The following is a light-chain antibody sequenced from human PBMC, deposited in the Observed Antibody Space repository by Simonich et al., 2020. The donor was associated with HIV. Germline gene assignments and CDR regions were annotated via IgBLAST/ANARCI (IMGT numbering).Light chain of an antibody. J-gene: IGLJ3*02. V-gene: IGLV2-8*01. CDR2: EVN. Sequence: QSALTQPPSASGSPGQSVTISCTGTNSDVGGYNYVSWYQQHPGKAPKLIIYEVNRRPSGVPDRFSGSKSDNTASLTVSGLQAEDEANYYCCSYAGSYIFVLFGGGTKLTVV. CDR1: NSDVGGYNY. CDR3: CSYAGSYIFVL.